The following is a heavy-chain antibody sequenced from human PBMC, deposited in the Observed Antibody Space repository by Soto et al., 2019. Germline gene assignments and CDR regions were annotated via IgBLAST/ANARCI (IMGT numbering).Heavy chain of an antibody. Sequence: QITLKESGPTLVNPTQTLTLTCTLSGFSHSTSGVAVGWIRQPPGQALEWLGHIYWNDDEYYSTSLKSRLSLSKDTSKNQVVLTMTNVDPLDTGTYYCARLLTAALFSYDLWGQGTLVTVSS. CDR2: IYWNDDE. D-gene: IGHD2-21*02. V-gene: IGHV2-5*01. CDR1: GFSHSTSGVA. CDR3: ARLLTAALFSYDL. J-gene: IGHJ5*02.